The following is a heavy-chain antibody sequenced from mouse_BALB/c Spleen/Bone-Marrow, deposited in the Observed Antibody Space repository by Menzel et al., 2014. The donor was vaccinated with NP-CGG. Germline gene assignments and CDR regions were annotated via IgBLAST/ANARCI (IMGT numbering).Heavy chain of an antibody. CDR1: GYTFTTYS. CDR2: INPSSGYT. Sequence: QVQLQQSGAELARPGASVKMSCKAFGYTFTTYSMHWVKQRPGQGLEWIGYINPSSGYTNYNQKFKDKATLTADKSSSAAYLQRSSLSSEDSAVYYTTEVYGNYSDMDYWGQGTSVTVSS. J-gene: IGHJ4*01. CDR3: TEVYGNYSDMDY. V-gene: IGHV1-4*01. D-gene: IGHD2-1*01.